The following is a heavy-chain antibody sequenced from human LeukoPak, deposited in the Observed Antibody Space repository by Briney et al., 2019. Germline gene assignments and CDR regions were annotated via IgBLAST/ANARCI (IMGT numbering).Heavy chain of an antibody. J-gene: IGHJ4*02. V-gene: IGHV3-23*01. D-gene: IGHD4-17*01. CDR2: ISGSGRST. CDR3: AKENYGDFDY. Sequence: GGSLRLSCAASGFTFRSYAMSWVRQAPGKGLVWVSGISGSGRSTYYADSVKGRFTISRDNSKNTLYLQMNSLRAEDTAVFYGAKENYGDFDYWGQGTLVTVSS. CDR1: GFTFRSYA.